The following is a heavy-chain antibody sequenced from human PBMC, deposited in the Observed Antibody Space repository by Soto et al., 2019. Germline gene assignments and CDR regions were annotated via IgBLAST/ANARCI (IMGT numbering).Heavy chain of an antibody. CDR3: AKDSGYDSTD. CDR2: LSASGGST. Sequence: EVQLLESGGGLVQPGGSLRLYCAASGFTFSTYGMSWVRQAPGKGLEWISGLSASGGSTYADSVKGRFTISRDNSKNTLYLQMNSLRVEDTAIYYCAKDSGYDSTDWGQGTLVTVSS. V-gene: IGHV3-23*01. J-gene: IGHJ4*02. D-gene: IGHD3-22*01. CDR1: GFTFSTYG.